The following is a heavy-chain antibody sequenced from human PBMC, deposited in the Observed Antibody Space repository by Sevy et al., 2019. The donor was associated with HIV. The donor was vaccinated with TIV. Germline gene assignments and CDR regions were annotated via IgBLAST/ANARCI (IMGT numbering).Heavy chain of an antibody. J-gene: IGHJ4*02. CDR2: IKQDGSEK. V-gene: IGHV3-7*04. Sequence: GGSLRLSCAASGFTFSSYWMSSVRQAPGKRLEWVANIKQDGSEKYYVDCVKGRFTISRDNAKNSLYLQMNSLRAEDTAVYYCARGYSNLRGYSYGTYYFDYWGQGTLVTVSS. CDR3: ARGYSNLRGYSYGTYYFDY. CDR1: GFTFSSYW. D-gene: IGHD5-18*01.